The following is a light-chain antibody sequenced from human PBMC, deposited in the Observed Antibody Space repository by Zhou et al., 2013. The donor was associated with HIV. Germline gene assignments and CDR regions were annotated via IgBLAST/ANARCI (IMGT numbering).Light chain of an antibody. V-gene: IGKV3-20*01. CDR3: QQYGSSST. CDR2: GAS. Sequence: EIVLTQSPGTLSLSPGERATLSCRASQSVSSNYLAWYQQKPGQAPRLLIYGASSRATGIPDRFSGSGSGTDFTLTISRLEPEDFAVYYCQQYGSSSTFGPGTKLDLK. CDR1: QSVSSNY. J-gene: IGKJ3*01.